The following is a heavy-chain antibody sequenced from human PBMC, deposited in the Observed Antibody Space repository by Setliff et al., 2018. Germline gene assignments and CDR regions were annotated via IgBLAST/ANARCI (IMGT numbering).Heavy chain of an antibody. CDR3: ARLPNYVWGSPVDY. D-gene: IGHD3-16*01. Sequence: PSETLSLTCTVSGASITNINYYWGLIRQPPGKGLEWIGSIFYSGRTFYNPSPKSRVTISVDTSKNQFSLTLSSVTAADTAVYYCARLPNYVWGSPVDYWGQGTLVTVS. CDR1: GASITNINYY. CDR2: IFYSGRT. V-gene: IGHV4-39*01. J-gene: IGHJ4*02.